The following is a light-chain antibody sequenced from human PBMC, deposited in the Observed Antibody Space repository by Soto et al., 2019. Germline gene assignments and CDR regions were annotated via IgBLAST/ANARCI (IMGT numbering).Light chain of an antibody. CDR3: QHYNAYSPWT. Sequence: EIVLTQSPGTLSLSPGERATLSCRASQSVSSSYLAWYQQKPGQAPRLLIYGASSRATGIPDRFSGSGSGTDFTLTISRLEPEDFATYYCQHYNAYSPWTFGQGTRVEIK. CDR1: QSVSSSY. CDR2: GAS. V-gene: IGKV3-20*01. J-gene: IGKJ1*01.